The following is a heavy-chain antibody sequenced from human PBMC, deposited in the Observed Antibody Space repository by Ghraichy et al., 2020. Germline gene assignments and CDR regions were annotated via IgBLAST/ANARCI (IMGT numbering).Heavy chain of an antibody. CDR2: IYSSGIT. Sequence: SETLSLTCTVSGGSINSYYWSWIRKPPGKGLEWIGYIYSSGITNYNPSLKSRITISIDTSKNQFSLKLSSVTAADTAVYYCARHNNHWYFDLWGRGTLVTVSS. J-gene: IGHJ2*01. V-gene: IGHV4-4*09. D-gene: IGHD1-14*01. CDR1: GGSINSYY. CDR3: ARHNNHWYFDL.